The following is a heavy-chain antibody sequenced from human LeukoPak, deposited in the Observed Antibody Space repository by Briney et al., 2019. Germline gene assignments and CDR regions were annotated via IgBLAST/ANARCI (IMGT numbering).Heavy chain of an antibody. Sequence: PSETLSLTCAVYGGSFSGYYWSWIRQPPGKGLEWIGEINHSGSTNYNPSLKSRVTISVDTSKNQFSLKLSSVTAADTAVYYCARRGYSYGRLQSMDVWGKGTTVTVSS. CDR1: GGSFSGYY. V-gene: IGHV4-34*01. D-gene: IGHD5-18*01. CDR3: ARRGYSYGRLQSMDV. CDR2: INHSGST. J-gene: IGHJ6*03.